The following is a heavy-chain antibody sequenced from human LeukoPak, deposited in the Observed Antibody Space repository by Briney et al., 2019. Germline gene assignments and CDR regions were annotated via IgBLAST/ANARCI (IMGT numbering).Heavy chain of an antibody. CDR3: ARGSLTWYYYDSSGYVY. D-gene: IGHD3-22*01. CDR1: GYTLTSYG. V-gene: IGHV1-18*01. Sequence: ASVKVSCKASGYTLTSYGISWVRQAPGQGLEWMGWISAYNGNTNYAQKLQGRVTMTTDTSTSTAYMELRSLRSDDTAVYYCARGSLTWYYYDSSGYVYWGQGTLVTVSS. CDR2: ISAYNGNT. J-gene: IGHJ4*02.